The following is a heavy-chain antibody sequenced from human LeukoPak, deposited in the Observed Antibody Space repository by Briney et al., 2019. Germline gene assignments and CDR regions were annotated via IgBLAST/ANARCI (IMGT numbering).Heavy chain of an antibody. CDR3: ARGRYCSGGSCYYNWFDP. J-gene: IGHJ5*02. V-gene: IGHV1-8*01. D-gene: IGHD2-15*01. CDR1: GYTFTSDD. CDR2: MNPNSGNT. Sequence: ASVKVPCKPCGYTFTSDDINWVRQAPGQGVEWMGWMNPNSGNTGYAQKFQGRVTLTRNTSISTAYMELSSLRSEDTAVYYCARGRYCSGGSCYYNWFDPWGQGTLVTVSS.